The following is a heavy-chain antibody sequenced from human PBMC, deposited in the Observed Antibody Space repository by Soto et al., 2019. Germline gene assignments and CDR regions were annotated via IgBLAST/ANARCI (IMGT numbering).Heavy chain of an antibody. J-gene: IGHJ6*02. CDR1: GFTVSGNS. D-gene: IGHD6-19*01. CDR2: IYIDGST. CDR3: ARDGGSGTAVAGIQYSGMDV. Sequence: EVQLVDSGGALIQPGGSLRLSCGASGFTVSGNSLSWVRQAPGKGLEWVSYIYIDGSTYYADSVRGRFTLTIDNSRNTLYLQMNNLRGEDTAVYYCARDGGSGTAVAGIQYSGMDVWGQGTTVTVSS. V-gene: IGHV3-53*01.